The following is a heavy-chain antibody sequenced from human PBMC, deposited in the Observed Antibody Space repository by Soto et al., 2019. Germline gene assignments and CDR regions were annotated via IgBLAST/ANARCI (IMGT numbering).Heavy chain of an antibody. V-gene: IGHV5-51*01. J-gene: IGHJ6*02. D-gene: IGHD6-13*01. CDR1: GYSFTSYW. CDR3: ARANRIAAAGTYGMDV. Sequence: GESLKISCKGSGYSFTSYWIGWVRQMPGKGLEWMGIIYPGDSDTRYSPSFQGQVTISADKSISTAYLQWSNLKASDTAMYYCARANRIAAAGTYGMDVWGQGTTVTVSS. CDR2: IYPGDSDT.